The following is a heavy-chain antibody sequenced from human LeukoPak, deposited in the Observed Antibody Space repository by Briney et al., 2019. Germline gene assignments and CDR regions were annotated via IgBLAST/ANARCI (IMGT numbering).Heavy chain of an antibody. Sequence: GGSLRLSCAASGFTVSSNYMSWVRQAPGKGLEWVSVIYSGGSTYYADSVKGRFTISRDNSKNALYLQMNSLRAEDTAVYYCARDDRSSSAYYFDYWGQGTLVTVSS. V-gene: IGHV3-53*01. CDR3: ARDDRSSSAYYFDY. CDR2: IYSGGST. CDR1: GFTVSSNY. D-gene: IGHD6-6*01. J-gene: IGHJ4*02.